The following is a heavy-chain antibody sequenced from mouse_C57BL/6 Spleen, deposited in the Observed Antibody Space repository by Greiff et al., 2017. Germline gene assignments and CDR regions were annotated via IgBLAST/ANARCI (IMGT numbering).Heavy chain of an antibody. D-gene: IGHD2-4*01. CDR3: ARVELRYYFDY. CDR1: GYTFTSYW. CDR2: IDPSDSET. V-gene: IGHV1-52*01. Sequence: QVQLQQPGAELVRPGSSVKLSCKASGYTFTSYWMHWVKQRPIQGLEWIGNIDPSDSETHYNQKFKDKATLTVDKSSSTAYMQLSSLTSEDSAVYYCARVELRYYFDYWGQGTTLTVSS. J-gene: IGHJ2*01.